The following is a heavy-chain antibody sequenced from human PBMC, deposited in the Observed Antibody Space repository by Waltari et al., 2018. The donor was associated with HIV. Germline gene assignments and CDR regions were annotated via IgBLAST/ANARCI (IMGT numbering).Heavy chain of an antibody. Sequence: QVQLVQSGAEVKKPGASVKVSCTASGYTFTSSAINWVRQATGQGREGTGWRNTSSGKTAKAKNLQGRVTMTSNTSISTAYMELSSLRSEDTAVYYCARMSYDFNPDYYYYGMDVWGQGTTVTVAS. CDR3: ARMSYDFNPDYYYYGMDV. CDR2: RNTSSGKT. CDR1: GYTFTSSA. D-gene: IGHD3-3*01. V-gene: IGHV1-8*01. J-gene: IGHJ6*02.